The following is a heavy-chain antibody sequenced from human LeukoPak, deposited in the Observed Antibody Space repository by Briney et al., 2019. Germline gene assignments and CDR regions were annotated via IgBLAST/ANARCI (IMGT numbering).Heavy chain of an antibody. J-gene: IGHJ5*02. V-gene: IGHV1-69*06. D-gene: IGHD3-22*01. Sequence: SVKVSCKASGGTFSSYAISWVRQAPGQGLEWMGGIIPIFGTANYAQKFQGRVTITADKSTSTAYMELSSLRSEDTAVYYCARVRDRYYYDSSGTWGQGTLVTVSS. CDR3: ARVRDRYYYDSSGT. CDR1: GGTFSSYA. CDR2: IIPIFGTA.